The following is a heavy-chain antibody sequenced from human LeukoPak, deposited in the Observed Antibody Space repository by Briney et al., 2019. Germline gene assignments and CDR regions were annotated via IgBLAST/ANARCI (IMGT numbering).Heavy chain of an antibody. Sequence: GGSLRLSCAASGFTFSSYAMSWVRQAPGKGLEWVSAISGSGGSTYYADSVKGRFTISRDNSKNTLYLQMNSLRAEDTAVYYCAKDPGGIVVVPAATVFDYWGQGTLVTVSS. D-gene: IGHD2-2*01. J-gene: IGHJ4*02. CDR2: ISGSGGST. V-gene: IGHV3-23*01. CDR1: GFTFSSYA. CDR3: AKDPGGIVVVPAATVFDY.